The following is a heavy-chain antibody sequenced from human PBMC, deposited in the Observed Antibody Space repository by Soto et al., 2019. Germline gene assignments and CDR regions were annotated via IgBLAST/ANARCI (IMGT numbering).Heavy chain of an antibody. V-gene: IGHV3-23*01. CDR1: GFTFSSYA. J-gene: IGHJ4*01. CDR3: SKDPIEAAEAYFDY. CDR2: ISGSGGST. D-gene: IGHD6-13*01. Sequence: GGSLRLSCAASGFTFSSYAMSWVRQAPGKGLEWVSAISGSGGSTYYADSVKGRFTISRDNSKNTLYLQMNSLRAEDTAVYYWSKDPIEAAEAYFDYWGHGTLITVPQ.